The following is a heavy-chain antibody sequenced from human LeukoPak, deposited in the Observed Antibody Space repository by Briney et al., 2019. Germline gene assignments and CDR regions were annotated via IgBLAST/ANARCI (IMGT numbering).Heavy chain of an antibody. J-gene: IGHJ6*03. CDR1: GYTFTGYY. CDR3: ARARRNIAAAGPYYYYYYMDV. Sequence: ASVKVSCKASGYTFTGYYMHWVRQAPGQGLEWMGWINPNSGGTNYAQKFQGRVTMTRDTSISTAYMELSRLRSDDTAVYCCARARRNIAAAGPYYYYYYMDVWGKGTTVTVSS. V-gene: IGHV1-2*02. CDR2: INPNSGGT. D-gene: IGHD6-13*01.